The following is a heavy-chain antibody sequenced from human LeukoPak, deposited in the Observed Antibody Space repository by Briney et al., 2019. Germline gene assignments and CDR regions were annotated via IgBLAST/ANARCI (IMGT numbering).Heavy chain of an antibody. CDR1: GFTFSSYA. Sequence: GGSLRLSCAASGFTFSSYAMHWVRQAPGKGLEWVAVISYDGSNKYYADSVKGRFTISRDNAKNSLYLQMNSLRAEDTAVYYCARSYDYGDYSWFDPWGQGTLVTVSS. J-gene: IGHJ5*02. V-gene: IGHV3-30*04. D-gene: IGHD4-17*01. CDR3: ARSYDYGDYSWFDP. CDR2: ISYDGSNK.